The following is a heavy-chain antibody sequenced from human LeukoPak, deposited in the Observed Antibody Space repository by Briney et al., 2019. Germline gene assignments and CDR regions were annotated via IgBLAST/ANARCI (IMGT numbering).Heavy chain of an antibody. CDR1: GFTFSSYS. CDR3: AREDNIDYYGMDV. CDR2: ISSSSSYI. J-gene: IGHJ6*02. Sequence: PGGSLRLSCAASGFTFSSYSMNWVRQAPGKGLEWVSSISSSSSYIYYAGSVKGRFTISRDNAKNSLYLQMNSLRAEDTAVYYCAREDNIDYYGMDVWGQGTTVTVSS. V-gene: IGHV3-21*01. D-gene: IGHD2/OR15-2a*01.